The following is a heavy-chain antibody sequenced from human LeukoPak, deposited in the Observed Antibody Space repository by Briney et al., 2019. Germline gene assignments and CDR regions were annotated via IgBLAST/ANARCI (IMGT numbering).Heavy chain of an antibody. CDR2: IYYSGST. CDR3: ARGLELDY. V-gene: IGHV4-61*01. Sequence: SETLSLTCTVSGGSVSSGSYYWSWIRQPPGKGLEWIGYIYYSGSTYYNPSLKSRVTISVDTSKNQFSLKLSSVTAADTAVYYWARGLELDYWGQGTLVTVSS. CDR1: GGSVSSGSYY. J-gene: IGHJ4*02. D-gene: IGHD1-7*01.